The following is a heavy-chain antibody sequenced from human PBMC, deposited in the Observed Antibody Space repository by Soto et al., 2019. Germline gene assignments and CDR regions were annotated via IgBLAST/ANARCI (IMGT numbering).Heavy chain of an antibody. V-gene: IGHV4-31*11. Sequence: PSETLSLTCAVSGGSITSSSYSWGWIRQHPGKGLEWIGYIYYSGSTYYNTSLKSRVTISVDRSKNQFSLKLSSVTAADTAVYYCARVPGPWGQGTLVTV. CDR3: ARVPGP. CDR2: IYYSGST. J-gene: IGHJ5*02. CDR1: GGSITSSSYS.